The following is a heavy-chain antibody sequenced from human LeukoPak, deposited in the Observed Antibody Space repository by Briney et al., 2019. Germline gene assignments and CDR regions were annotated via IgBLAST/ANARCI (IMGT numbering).Heavy chain of an antibody. Sequence: SETLSLTCTVSGGSISRYYWSWIRQPAGKGLEWIGYIYYSGSTNYNPSLKSRVIISVDTSKNQFSLKLSPVIAADTAVYYCARVGVDYSGNIIKYYFDYWGQGTLVTVSS. CDR2: IYYSGST. CDR3: ARVGVDYSGNIIKYYFDY. D-gene: IGHD4-23*01. CDR1: GGSISRYY. J-gene: IGHJ4*02. V-gene: IGHV4-59*01.